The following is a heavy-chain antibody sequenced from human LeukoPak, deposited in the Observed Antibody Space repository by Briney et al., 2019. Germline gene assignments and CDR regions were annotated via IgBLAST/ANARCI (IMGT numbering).Heavy chain of an antibody. CDR2: ISGSGSSI. CDR1: GFSFSSNS. CDR3: VRDRGSGSYAVDY. V-gene: IGHV3-48*02. Sequence: GGSLRLSCGASGFSFSSNSMNWVRQAPRQGQGRVSYISGSGSSIYYADSVKGRLAISRDNAKSSLYLQMNSLRDEDTAVYYCVRDRGSGSYAVDYWGEEDLVTVSS. J-gene: IGHJ4*02. D-gene: IGHD3-10*01.